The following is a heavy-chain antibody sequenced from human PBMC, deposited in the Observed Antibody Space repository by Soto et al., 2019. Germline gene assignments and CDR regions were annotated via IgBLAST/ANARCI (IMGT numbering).Heavy chain of an antibody. Sequence: PSETLSLTCTVSGGSISSYYWSWIRQPPGKGLEWIGYIYYSGSTNYNPSLKSRVTISVDTSKNQFSLKLSSVTAADTAVYYCARHFTSGDFWSGYYTGYYYMDVWGKGTTVTVSS. CDR3: ARHFTSGDFWSGYYTGYYYMDV. D-gene: IGHD3-3*01. CDR2: IYYSGST. V-gene: IGHV4-59*08. CDR1: GGSISSYY. J-gene: IGHJ6*03.